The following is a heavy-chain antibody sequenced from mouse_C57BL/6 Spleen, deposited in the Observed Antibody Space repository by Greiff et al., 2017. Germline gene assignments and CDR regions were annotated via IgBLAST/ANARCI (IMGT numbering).Heavy chain of an antibody. J-gene: IGHJ2*01. V-gene: IGHV1-39*01. CDR2: INPNYGTT. CDR3: ARGDYGSSSPDY. Sequence: EVKLMESGPELVKPGASVKISCKASGYSFTDYNMNWVKQSNGKSLEWIGVINPNYGTTSYNQKFKGKATLTVDQSSSTAYMQLNSLTSEDSAVYYCARGDYGSSSPDYWGQGTTLTVSS. CDR1: GYSFTDYN. D-gene: IGHD1-1*01.